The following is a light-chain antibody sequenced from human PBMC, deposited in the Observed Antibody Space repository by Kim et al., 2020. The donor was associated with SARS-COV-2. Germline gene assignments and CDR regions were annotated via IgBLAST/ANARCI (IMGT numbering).Light chain of an antibody. CDR3: QHYIRFPYT. J-gene: IGKJ2*01. CDR1: QSIDTW. V-gene: IGKV1-5*03. CDR2: QAS. Sequence: IQMTQSPSTLSASVGDRVTITCRASQSIDTWLAWYQQKPGKPPNLLIYQASSLQIGVPSRFSGSGSGAEFTLTISSLQPEDFATYYCQHYIRFPYTFGQGTKLEIK.